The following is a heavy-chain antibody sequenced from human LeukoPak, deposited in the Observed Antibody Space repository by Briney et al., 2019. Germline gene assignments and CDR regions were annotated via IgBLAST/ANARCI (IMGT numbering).Heavy chain of an antibody. J-gene: IGHJ6*02. V-gene: IGHV1-8*02. CDR3: ARGGRRPTDEYYYYGMDV. CDR1: GYTFTSYG. CDR2: MNPNSGNT. Sequence: ASVKVSCKASGYTFTSYGISWVRQAPGQGLEWMGWMNPNSGNTGYALKFQGRVTMTRNTSISTAYMELSSLRSEDTAVYYCARGGRRPTDEYYYYGMDVWGQGTTVTVSS. D-gene: IGHD4-11*01.